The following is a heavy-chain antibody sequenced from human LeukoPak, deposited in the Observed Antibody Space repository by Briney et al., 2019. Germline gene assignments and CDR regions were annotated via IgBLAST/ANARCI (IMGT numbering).Heavy chain of an antibody. CDR3: ARSVDTAMDYYYYGMDV. CDR1: GYTFTSYY. J-gene: IGHJ6*02. D-gene: IGHD5-18*01. V-gene: IGHV1-8*02. Sequence: GASVKVSCKAPGYTFTSYYMHWVRQATGQGLEWMGWMNPNSGNTGYAQKFQGRVTMTRNTSISTAYMELSSLRSEDTAVYYCARSVDTAMDYYYYGMDVWGQGTTVTVSS. CDR2: MNPNSGNT.